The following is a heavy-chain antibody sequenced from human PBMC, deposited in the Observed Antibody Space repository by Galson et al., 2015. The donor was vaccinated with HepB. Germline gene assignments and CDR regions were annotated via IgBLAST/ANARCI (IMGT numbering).Heavy chain of an antibody. D-gene: IGHD3-22*01. Sequence: SLRLSCAASRFTFSSYSMNWVRQAPGKGLEWVSSISSGSNYIYYADSVKGRFTISRDNAKNSLYLQMNSLRAEDTAVYYCARESYDSSGYYYYNPGNYFDNWGQGALVTVSS. CDR3: ARESYDSSGYYYYNPGNYFDN. V-gene: IGHV3-21*01. CDR2: ISSGSNYI. J-gene: IGHJ4*02. CDR1: RFTFSSYS.